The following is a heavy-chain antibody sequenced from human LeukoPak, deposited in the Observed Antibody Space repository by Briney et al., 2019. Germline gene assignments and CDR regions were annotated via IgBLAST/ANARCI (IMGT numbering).Heavy chain of an antibody. D-gene: IGHD2-15*01. CDR2: INHSGST. CDR3: AREVAAATPRFDP. V-gene: IGHV4-34*01. Sequence: SETLSLTCAVYGGSFSGYYWSWIRQPPGKGLEWIGEINHSGSTNYNPSLKSRVTISVDTSKNQFSLKLSSVTAADTAVYYCAREVAAATPRFDPWGQGTLVTVSS. CDR1: GGSFSGYY. J-gene: IGHJ5*02.